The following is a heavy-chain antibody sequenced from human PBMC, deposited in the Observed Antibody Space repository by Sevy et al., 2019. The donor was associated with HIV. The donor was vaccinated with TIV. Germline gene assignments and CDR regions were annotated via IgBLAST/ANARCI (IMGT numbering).Heavy chain of an antibody. Sequence: SETLSLTCTVSGGSINSDHWNWIRQPPGKGLAWIGYVYYIGVTNYNPSLNNRFTISVDRTKNQFSLKLTSVTAADTAGYYCARRNDFAIWGQGTMVTVSS. J-gene: IGHJ3*02. V-gene: IGHV4-59*08. CDR3: ARRNDFAI. CDR2: VYYIGVT. CDR1: GGSINSDH.